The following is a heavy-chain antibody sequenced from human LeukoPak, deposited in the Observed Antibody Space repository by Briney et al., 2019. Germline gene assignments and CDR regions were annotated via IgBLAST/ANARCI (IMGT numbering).Heavy chain of an antibody. V-gene: IGHV4-4*02. CDR1: GGSISNNNW. CDR2: IYHGGST. CDR3: ARGEERGSGTVHFDY. Sequence: SETLSLTCAVSGGSISNNNWWSWVRPPPGMGLEWIGEIYHGGSTNYNPSLKSRVTMSVDRSKNQFSLKLSSVTAADTAVYYCARGEERGSGTVHFDYWGQGTLVTVSS. J-gene: IGHJ4*02. D-gene: IGHD3-10*01.